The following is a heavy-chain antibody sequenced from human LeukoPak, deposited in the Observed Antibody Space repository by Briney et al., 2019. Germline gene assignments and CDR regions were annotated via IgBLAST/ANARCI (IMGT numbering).Heavy chain of an antibody. J-gene: IGHJ4*02. D-gene: IGHD5-12*01. Sequence: SETLSLTCTVSGGSISSYYWSWIRQPPGKGLEWIGYIYYSGSTNYNPSLKSRVTISVDTSKNQFSLKLSSVTAADTAVYYCARAAGGYVNEFDYWGQGTLVTVSS. V-gene: IGHV4-59*01. CDR2: IYYSGST. CDR3: ARAAGGYVNEFDY. CDR1: GGSISSYY.